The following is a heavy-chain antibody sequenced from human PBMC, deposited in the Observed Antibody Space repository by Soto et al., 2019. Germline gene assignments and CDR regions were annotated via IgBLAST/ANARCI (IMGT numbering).Heavy chain of an antibody. J-gene: IGHJ4*02. CDR1: GYTFTSYG. CDR3: ARKAGATDTNPPVDY. V-gene: IGHV1-18*01. Sequence: GASVKVSCKASGYTFTSYGISWVRQAPGQGLEWMGWISAYNGNTNYAQKLQGRVTMTTDTSTSTAYMELRSLRSDDTAVYYCARKAGATDTNPPVDYWGQGTLVTVSS. CDR2: ISAYNGNT. D-gene: IGHD1-26*01.